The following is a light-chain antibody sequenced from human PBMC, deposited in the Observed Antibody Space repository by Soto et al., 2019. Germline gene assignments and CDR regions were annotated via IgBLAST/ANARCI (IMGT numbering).Light chain of an antibody. CDR3: QSYDNWTSGDV. CDR2: GNS. J-gene: IGLJ1*01. V-gene: IGLV1-40*01. CDR1: SSNIGAGYD. Sequence: QSVLSQPPSVSVAPGQRVTISCTGGSSNIGAGYDLHWDQQLPGTAPKILIYGNSNQPSGVPDRFYGSKSGTAASLAITGLPVGNEADYYCQSYDNWTSGDVVGTGTK.